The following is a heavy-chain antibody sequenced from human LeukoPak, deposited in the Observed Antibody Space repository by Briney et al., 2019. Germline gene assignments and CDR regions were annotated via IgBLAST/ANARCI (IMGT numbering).Heavy chain of an antibody. CDR3: AKDRRYYDSSGIFSWLDY. Sequence: GGSLRLSCAASGVTFSSYAMSWVRLAPGKGLEWVSTISGSGGSTYYADSVKGRFTISRDNSKNTLFLQMNSLRAEDTAVYYCAKDRRYYDSSGIFSWLDYWGQGTLVTVSS. CDR2: ISGSGGST. D-gene: IGHD3-22*01. V-gene: IGHV3-23*01. J-gene: IGHJ4*02. CDR1: GVTFSSYA.